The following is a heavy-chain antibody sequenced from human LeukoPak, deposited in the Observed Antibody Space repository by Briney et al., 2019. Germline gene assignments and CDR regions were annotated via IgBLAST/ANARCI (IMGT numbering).Heavy chain of an antibody. CDR2: INPNSGGT. CDR3: AREVTVTTFFFMDV. J-gene: IGHJ6*03. Sequence: ASVKVSCKASGYTFTGYYMHWERQAPGQGLEWMGWINPNSGGTNYAQKFQGRVTMTRDTSISTAYMELSRLRSDDTAVYYCAREVTVTTFFFMDVWGKGTTVTVSS. CDR1: GYTFTGYY. D-gene: IGHD4-17*01. V-gene: IGHV1-2*02.